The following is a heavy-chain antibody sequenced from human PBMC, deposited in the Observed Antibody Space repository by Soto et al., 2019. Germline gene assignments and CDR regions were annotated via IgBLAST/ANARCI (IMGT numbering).Heavy chain of an antibody. V-gene: IGHV1-18*01. CDR2: ISAYNGNT. CDR3: ARGIIMVRGVTISLDY. Sequence: GSSVKVSCKASGYTFTSYGISWVRQAPGQGLEWMGWISAYNGNTNYAQKLQGRVTMTTDTSTSTAYMELRSLRSDDTAVYYCARGIIMVRGVTISLDYWGNATLVTLST. D-gene: IGHD3-10*01. J-gene: IGHJ4*01. CDR1: GYTFTSYG.